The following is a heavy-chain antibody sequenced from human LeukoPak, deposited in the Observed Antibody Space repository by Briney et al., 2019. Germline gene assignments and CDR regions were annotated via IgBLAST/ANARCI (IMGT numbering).Heavy chain of an antibody. J-gene: IGHJ4*02. D-gene: IGHD3-22*01. CDR2: ISWDGGST. CDR1: GFTFDDYA. CDR3: AKDTMRHYYDSSGYGYFDY. V-gene: IGHV3-43D*03. Sequence: GGSLRLSCAASGFTFDDYAMHWVRQAPGKGLEGVSLISWDGGSTYYADSVKGRFTISRDNSKNSLYLQMNSLRAEDTALYYCAKDTMRHYYDSSGYGYFDYWGQGTLVTVSS.